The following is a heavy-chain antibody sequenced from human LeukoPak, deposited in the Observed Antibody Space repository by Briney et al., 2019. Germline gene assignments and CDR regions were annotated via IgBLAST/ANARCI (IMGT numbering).Heavy chain of an antibody. V-gene: IGHV3-23*01. CDR2: ISGSGGST. D-gene: IGHD3-10*01. J-gene: IGHJ5*02. CDR1: GFTFSSYA. Sequence: GGSLRLSCAASGFTFSSYAMSWVRQAPGKGLEWVSAISGSGGSTYYADSVKGRFTISRDNSKNTLYLQMNSLRAEDTAVYYCAKDLGLWFGELPNWFDPWGQGTLVTVSS. CDR3: AKDLGLWFGELPNWFDP.